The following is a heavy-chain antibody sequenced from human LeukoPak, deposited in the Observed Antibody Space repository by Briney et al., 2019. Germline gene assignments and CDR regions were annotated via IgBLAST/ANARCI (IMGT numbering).Heavy chain of an antibody. J-gene: IGHJ5*02. CDR1: GGSFSGYY. D-gene: IGHD6-19*01. V-gene: IGHV4-34*01. CDR3: ASTRQWLGLRWFDP. Sequence: SETLSLTCAVYGGSFSGYYWSWIRQPPGKGLEWIGEINHSGSTNYNPSLKSRVTISVDTSKNQFSLKLSSVTAADTAVYYCASTRQWLGLRWFDPWGQGTLVTDSS. CDR2: INHSGST.